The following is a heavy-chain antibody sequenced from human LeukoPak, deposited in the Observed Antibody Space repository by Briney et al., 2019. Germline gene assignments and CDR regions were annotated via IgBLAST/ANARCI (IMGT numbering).Heavy chain of an antibody. V-gene: IGHV4-59*01. CDR1: GGSISSYY. CDR3: ARGGRYSYGFGWFDP. D-gene: IGHD5-18*01. CDR2: IYYSGST. Sequence: PSETLSLTCTVFGGSISSYYWSWIRQPPGKGLEWIGYIYYSGSTNYNPSLKSRVTISVDTSKNQFSLKLSSVTAADTAVYYCARGGRYSYGFGWFDPWGQGTLVTVSS. J-gene: IGHJ5*02.